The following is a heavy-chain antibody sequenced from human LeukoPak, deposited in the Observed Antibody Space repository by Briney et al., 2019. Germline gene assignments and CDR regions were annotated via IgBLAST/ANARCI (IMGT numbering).Heavy chain of an antibody. CDR3: AAGSGSYFLVEPPDY. V-gene: IGHV1-18*01. Sequence: ASVKVSCKASGYTFTSYGISWVRQAPGQGLEWMGWISAYNGNTNYAQKLQGRVTMTTDTSTSTAYMELSNLRSEDTAVYYCAAGSGSYFLVEPPDYWGQGTLVTVSS. J-gene: IGHJ4*02. CDR2: ISAYNGNT. CDR1: GYTFTSYG. D-gene: IGHD1-26*01.